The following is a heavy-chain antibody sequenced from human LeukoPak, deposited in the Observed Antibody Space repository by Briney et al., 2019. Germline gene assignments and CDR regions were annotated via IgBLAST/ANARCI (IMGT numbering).Heavy chain of an antibody. J-gene: IGHJ3*02. Sequence: ASVKVSCKASGYTFTGYYMHWVRQAPGQGLEWMGWINPNSGGTNSAQKFQGRVTMTRDTSISTAYMELSRLRSDDTAVYYCATGRYYYGSGSEAFDTWGQGTMVTVSS. CDR3: ATGRYYYGSGSEAFDT. CDR1: GYTFTGYY. D-gene: IGHD3-10*01. V-gene: IGHV1-2*02. CDR2: INPNSGGT.